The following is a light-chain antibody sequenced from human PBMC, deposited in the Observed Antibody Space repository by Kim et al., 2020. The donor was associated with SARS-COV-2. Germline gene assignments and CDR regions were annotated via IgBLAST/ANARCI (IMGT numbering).Light chain of an antibody. Sequence: PGERASLSCRASQSVTRNFLAWYQQKPGQAPRILIYGASIRATGIPDRFSGSGSATDFTLTISRLEPEDFAVYYCHQYDTSPRTFGQGTKV. CDR3: HQYDTSPRT. J-gene: IGKJ1*01. CDR2: GAS. CDR1: QSVTRNF. V-gene: IGKV3-20*01.